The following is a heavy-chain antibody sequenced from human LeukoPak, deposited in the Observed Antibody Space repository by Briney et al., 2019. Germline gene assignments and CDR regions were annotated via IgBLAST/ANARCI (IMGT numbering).Heavy chain of an antibody. J-gene: IGHJ5*02. D-gene: IGHD1-26*01. Sequence: SETLSLTCTVSGGSISNSDYYWDWVRQPPGKGLEWIGSINYRGSTYYNPSLESRVTISVDTSRKQFSLRMSSVTAADTAVYYCARGRIVGATTGWFDPWGQGTLVTVSS. CDR1: GGSISNSDYY. V-gene: IGHV4-39*01. CDR3: ARGRIVGATTGWFDP. CDR2: INYRGST.